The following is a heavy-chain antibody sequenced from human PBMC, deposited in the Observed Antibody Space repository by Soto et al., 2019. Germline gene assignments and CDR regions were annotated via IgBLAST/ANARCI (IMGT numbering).Heavy chain of an antibody. V-gene: IGHV4-30-4*01. Sequence: SETQSLTCTVSGGSISSGDDYWSWIRQPPGKGLEWIGYIYYSGSTYYNPSLKSRVTISVDTSKNQFSLKLSSVTAADTAVYYCARGRRHYYDSSGYAHWGQGTLVTVSS. D-gene: IGHD3-22*01. J-gene: IGHJ4*02. CDR3: ARGRRHYYDSSGYAH. CDR2: IYYSGST. CDR1: GGSISSGDDY.